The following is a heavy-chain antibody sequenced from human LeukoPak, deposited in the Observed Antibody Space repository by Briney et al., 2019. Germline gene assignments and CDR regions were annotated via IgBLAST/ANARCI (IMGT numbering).Heavy chain of an antibody. CDR1: GYTFTSYY. CDR2: INPSGGST. CDR3: AREALYDSSGYYS. V-gene: IGHV1-46*01. D-gene: IGHD3-22*01. J-gene: IGHJ4*02. Sequence: ASVKLSSTASGYTFTSYYMHWVRHAPGQGLEWRGIINPSGGSTSYAQKFQGRVTMTRDTSTSTVYMELSSLRSEDTAVYYCAREALYDSSGYYSWGQGTLVTVPS.